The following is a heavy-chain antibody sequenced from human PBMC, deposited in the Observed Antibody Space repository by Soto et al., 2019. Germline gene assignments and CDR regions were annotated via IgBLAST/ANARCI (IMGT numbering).Heavy chain of an antibody. V-gene: IGHV1-69*12. CDR1: GGTFSSYA. Sequence: QVQLVQSGAEVKKPGSSVKVSCKASGGTFSSYAISWVRQAPGQGLEWMGGIIPIFGTANYAQKFQGRVTITADESTSTTYMELSSLRSEDTAVYYCAREYSVGTSCYVCEPNYYYYGMDVWGQGTTVTVSS. J-gene: IGHJ6*02. CDR2: IIPIFGTA. D-gene: IGHD2-2*01. CDR3: AREYSVGTSCYVCEPNYYYYGMDV.